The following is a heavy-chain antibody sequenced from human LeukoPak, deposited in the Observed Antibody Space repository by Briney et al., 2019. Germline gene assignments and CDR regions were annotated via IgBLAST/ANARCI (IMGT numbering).Heavy chain of an antibody. Sequence: SQTLSLTCAISGDSVSSNSAAWNWIRQSPSRGLEWLGRTYYRSKWFNDYALSVKSRITINPDTSNNQFSLQLNSVSPEDTGVYYCARGLSLSGGFLDYWGQGTLVTVSS. D-gene: IGHD7-27*01. CDR1: GDSVSSNSAA. CDR2: TYYRSKWFN. CDR3: ARGLSLSGGFLDY. V-gene: IGHV6-1*01. J-gene: IGHJ4*02.